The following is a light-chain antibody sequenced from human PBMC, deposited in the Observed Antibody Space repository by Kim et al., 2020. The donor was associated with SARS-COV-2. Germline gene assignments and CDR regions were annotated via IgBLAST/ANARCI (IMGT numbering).Light chain of an antibody. J-gene: IGLJ6*01. CDR3: SALDSSLSEGV. V-gene: IGLV10-54*02. CDR2: RNN. CDR1: SNLVGNQG. Sequence: QTAKLTCTGISNLVGNQGSSWLQQHQSHPPKLLSCRNNNRPSGISERFSASRSGNTASLTITGLQPEDVADYYCSALDSSLSEGVFGSGTKVTVL.